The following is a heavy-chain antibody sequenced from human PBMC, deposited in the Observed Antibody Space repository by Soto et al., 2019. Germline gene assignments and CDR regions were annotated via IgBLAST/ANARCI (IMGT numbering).Heavy chain of an antibody. D-gene: IGHD2-21*02. CDR2: IYPGDSDT. CDR3: ARQGQTDYYYSGMDV. CDR1: GWSFSRYW. Sequence: LGQALKISGKRSGWSFSRYWIGSVRQIPRKGLEWMGIIYPGDSDTRYSPSFQGQVTISADKSISTAYLQWSSLKASDTAMYYCARQGQTDYYYSGMDVWGQGTTVTVSS. J-gene: IGHJ6*01. V-gene: IGHV5-51*01.